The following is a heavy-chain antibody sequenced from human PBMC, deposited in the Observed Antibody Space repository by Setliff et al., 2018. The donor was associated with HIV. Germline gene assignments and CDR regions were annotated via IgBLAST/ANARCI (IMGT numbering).Heavy chain of an antibody. CDR2: INPSGGST. V-gene: IGHV1-46*01. CDR3: ARDRGRITIFGVVVHGSFDT. Sequence: ASVKVSCKASGYTFVSDYIHWVRQAPGQGPEWMGIINPSGGSTNYAQKFQGRVTMTRATSTSTVYMELSSLLFEDKAVYYCARDRGRITIFGVVVHGSFDTWGQGTMVTVSS. CDR1: GYTFVSDY. D-gene: IGHD3-3*01. J-gene: IGHJ3*02.